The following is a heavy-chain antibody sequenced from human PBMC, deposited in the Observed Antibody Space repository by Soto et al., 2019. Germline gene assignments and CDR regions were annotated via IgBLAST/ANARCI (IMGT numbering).Heavy chain of an antibody. Sequence: QVQLVQSGAELKRPGASVMVSCETSGYTFSTYDINWVRQAIGQGLEWMGWINPNSGNTGYAQKFRDRLDMTRDTSTGTVYMELSSLTYDDSAIYFCARGWGRWQHDKPGDYWGQGTVVTVSS. CDR1: GYTFSTYD. CDR2: INPNSGNT. V-gene: IGHV1-8*01. CDR3: ARGWGRWQHDKPGDY. J-gene: IGHJ4*02. D-gene: IGHD3-16*01.